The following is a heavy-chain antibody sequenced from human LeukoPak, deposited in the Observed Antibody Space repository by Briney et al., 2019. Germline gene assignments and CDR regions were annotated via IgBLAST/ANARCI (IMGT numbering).Heavy chain of an antibody. J-gene: IGHJ4*02. CDR2: VFCSGSP. CDR1: GGSISSSNSY. Sequence: SETLSLTCTVSGGSISSSNSYWGWIRQPPGQGLDWIAIVFCSGSPYYNPSLKGRITISMDTSKNQFSLKLSSVTAADTAVYYCARGRDYGSGSYTPYYFDYWGQGTLVTVSS. CDR3: ARGRDYGSGSYTPYYFDY. D-gene: IGHD3-10*01. V-gene: IGHV4-39*07.